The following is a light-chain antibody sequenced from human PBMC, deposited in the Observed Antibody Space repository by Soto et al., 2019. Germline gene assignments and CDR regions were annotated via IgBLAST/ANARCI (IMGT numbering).Light chain of an antibody. J-gene: IGKJ5*01. CDR1: QSVSSN. Sequence: EIVMTQSPVTLSVSPGERATLSCRASQSVSSNSAWYQQKPGQAPRLLIYGASTRATGIPARFSGSGSGTEFTLTISSLQSEDFAVFYCQQYDNWPITFGQGTRLEIK. CDR3: QQYDNWPIT. CDR2: GAS. V-gene: IGKV3-15*01.